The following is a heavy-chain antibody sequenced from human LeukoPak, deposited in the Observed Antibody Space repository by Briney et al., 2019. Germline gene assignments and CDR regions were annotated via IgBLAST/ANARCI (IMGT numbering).Heavy chain of an antibody. D-gene: IGHD6-13*01. CDR3: ARDRGIAEADSFDP. Sequence: ASVKVSCKSSGYTYTTDGIIWVRQATGQRLERMGWIDTYSGKTNYAQKFQGRVTMTSDTSTSTAYMELRSLRSDDTAVYYCARDRGIAEADSFDPWGQGTLVTVSS. J-gene: IGHJ5*02. CDR2: IDTYSGKT. CDR1: GYTYTTDG. V-gene: IGHV1-18*01.